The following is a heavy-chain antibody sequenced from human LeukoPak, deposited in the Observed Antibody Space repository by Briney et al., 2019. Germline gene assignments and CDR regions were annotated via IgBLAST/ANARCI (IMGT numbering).Heavy chain of an antibody. CDR2: ISGSGGST. Sequence: GGSLRLSCAASGFTFSSYAMSWVRQAPGKGLEWVSGISGSGGSTFYADSVKGRFTISRDISKNTLYLQMNSPRAEDTAIYYCAKDGYGSGSYSQYFDYWGQGTLVTVSS. V-gene: IGHV3-23*01. CDR1: GFTFSSYA. J-gene: IGHJ4*02. CDR3: AKDGYGSGSYSQYFDY. D-gene: IGHD3-10*01.